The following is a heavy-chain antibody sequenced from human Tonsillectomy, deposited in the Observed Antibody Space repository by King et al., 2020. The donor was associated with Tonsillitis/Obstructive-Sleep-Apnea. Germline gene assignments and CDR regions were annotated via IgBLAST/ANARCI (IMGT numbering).Heavy chain of an antibody. Sequence: QLQESGPGLVKPSETLSLTCTVSGGSISSYYWSWIRQPPGKGLEWIGYIYYSGSTNYNPSLKSRVTISVDKSKNQFSLKLSSVTAADTAVYYCARVRGVWFGELSKYYFDYWGQGTLVTVSS. CDR3: ARVRGVWFGELSKYYFDY. V-gene: IGHV4-59*12. CDR1: GGSISSYY. D-gene: IGHD3-10*01. CDR2: IYYSGST. J-gene: IGHJ4*02.